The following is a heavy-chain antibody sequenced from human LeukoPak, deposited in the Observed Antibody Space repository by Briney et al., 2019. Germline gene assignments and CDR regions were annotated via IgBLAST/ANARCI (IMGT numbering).Heavy chain of an antibody. Sequence: ASVKVSCKASGYTFTSYYMHWVRQAPGQGLEWMGIINPSGGSTSYAQKFQGRVTMTRDTSTSTVYMELSSLRSEDTAVYYCAREWVTMVRGVSPSTGDAFDIWGQGTMVTVSS. CDR2: INPSGGST. D-gene: IGHD3-10*01. CDR1: GYTFTSYY. J-gene: IGHJ3*02. CDR3: AREWVTMVRGVSPSTGDAFDI. V-gene: IGHV1-46*01.